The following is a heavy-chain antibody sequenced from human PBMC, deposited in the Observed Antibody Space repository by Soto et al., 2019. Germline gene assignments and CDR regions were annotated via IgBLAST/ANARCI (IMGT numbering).Heavy chain of an antibody. J-gene: IGHJ6*02. D-gene: IGHD5-18*01. CDR2: IVPSVDTT. CDR1: GGTFSRSG. Sequence: QVQLVQSGTEVKKPGASVKVSCKASGGTFSRSGFHWVRQAPGQGLEWMGMIVPSVDTTNYAQKFQARVTISADQFTSTVYMELSSLRSEDTAVYYCARCPQPPDTADPYAVDVWGQGTRVIVSS. CDR3: ARCPQPPDTADPYAVDV. V-gene: IGHV1-69*18.